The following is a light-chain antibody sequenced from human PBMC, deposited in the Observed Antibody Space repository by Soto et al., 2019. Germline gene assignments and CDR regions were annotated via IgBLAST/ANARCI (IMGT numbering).Light chain of an antibody. CDR3: QQYKSYLYT. J-gene: IGKJ2*01. CDR2: KAS. CDR1: QSISSW. V-gene: IGKV1-5*03. Sequence: DIQMTQSPSTLSASVGDTVTISCRASQSISSWLAWYQQKPGKAPNLLIYKASSLEGGAPSRFSGSGSGTEFTLTISSLQPDDSATYYCQQYKSYLYTFGQGTKLEIK.